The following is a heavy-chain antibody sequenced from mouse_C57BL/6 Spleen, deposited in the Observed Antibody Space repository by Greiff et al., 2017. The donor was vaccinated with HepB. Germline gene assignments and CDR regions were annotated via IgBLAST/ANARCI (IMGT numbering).Heavy chain of an antibody. CDR2: INPSSGYT. J-gene: IGHJ1*03. V-gene: IGHV1-7*01. D-gene: IGHD1-1*01. CDR3: ARFYITTAAGGYFDV. CDR1: GYTFTSYW. Sequence: QVQLQQSGAELAKPGASVKLSCKASGYTFTSYWMHWVKQRPGQGLEWIGYINPSSGYTKYNQKFKDKAKLTADKSSSTAYMQLSSLTYEDSAVYYGARFYITTAAGGYFDVWGTGTTVTVSS.